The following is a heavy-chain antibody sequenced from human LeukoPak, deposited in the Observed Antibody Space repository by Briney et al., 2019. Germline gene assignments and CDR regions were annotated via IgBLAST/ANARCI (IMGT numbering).Heavy chain of an antibody. CDR2: INPSGGGT. J-gene: IGHJ3*02. D-gene: IGHD2-2*01. V-gene: IGHV1-46*01. Sequence: ASVKVSCKASGYTFTSYYMHWVRRAPGQGLEWMGIINPSGGGTSYAQKFQGRVTMTRDTSTSTVYMELSSLRSEDTAVYHCAREGLVAADAFDIWGQGTMVTVSS. CDR3: AREGLVAADAFDI. CDR1: GYTFTSYY.